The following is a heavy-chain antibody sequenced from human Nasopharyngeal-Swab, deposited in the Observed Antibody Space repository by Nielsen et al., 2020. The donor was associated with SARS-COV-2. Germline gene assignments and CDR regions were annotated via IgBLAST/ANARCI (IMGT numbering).Heavy chain of an antibody. Sequence: ASVKVSCKASGYTFTNYGLNWVRQAPGQGLEWMGWIGTYNGNANPAQKFQGRVTMTWDTSISTAYMEVTRLTSDDTAMYYCAREGADLWGQGTLVTVSS. J-gene: IGHJ4*02. D-gene: IGHD3-16*01. V-gene: IGHV1-18*01. CDR1: GYTFTNYG. CDR3: AREGADL. CDR2: IGTYNGNA.